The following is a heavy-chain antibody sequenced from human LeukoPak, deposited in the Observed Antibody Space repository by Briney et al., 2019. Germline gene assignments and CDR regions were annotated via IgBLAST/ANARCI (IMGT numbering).Heavy chain of an antibody. J-gene: IGHJ4*02. CDR2: ISSSSSYI. Sequence: GGSLRLSCAASGFTFSSYSMNWVRQAPGKGLEWVSSISSSSSYIYYADSVKGRFTISRDNAKNSLYLQMNSLRAEDTAVYYCAKDLRYCSSFSCPFDYWGQGTLVTVSS. V-gene: IGHV3-21*04. D-gene: IGHD2-2*01. CDR3: AKDLRYCSSFSCPFDY. CDR1: GFTFSSYS.